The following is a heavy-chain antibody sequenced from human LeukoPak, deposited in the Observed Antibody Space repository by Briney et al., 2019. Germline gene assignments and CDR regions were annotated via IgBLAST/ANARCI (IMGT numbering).Heavy chain of an antibody. Sequence: KTGGSLRLSCAASGFTFSSYHMNWVRQAPGKGLEWVSSISSSSTYIYYAASVKGRFTISRDNAKNSLYLQMNSLRADDTAVYYCVRSSDYYGMDVWGRGTTVTVSS. CDR1: GFTFSSYH. CDR3: VRSSDYYGMDV. J-gene: IGHJ6*02. V-gene: IGHV3-21*01. D-gene: IGHD6-6*01. CDR2: ISSSSTYI.